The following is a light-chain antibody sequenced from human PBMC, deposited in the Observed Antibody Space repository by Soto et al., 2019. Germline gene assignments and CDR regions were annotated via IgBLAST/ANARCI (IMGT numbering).Light chain of an antibody. V-gene: IGKV3-15*01. CDR1: QSVGSN. CDR2: DAS. CDR3: QQRSNWPPELT. Sequence: EIVMTQSPATLSVSPGERATLSCRTSQSVGSNLAWYQQKAGRAPRLLIYDASTRATGIPVRFSGRGSGTEFTLTISSLQSEDFAVYYCQQRSNWPPELTFGGGTKVDIK. J-gene: IGKJ4*01.